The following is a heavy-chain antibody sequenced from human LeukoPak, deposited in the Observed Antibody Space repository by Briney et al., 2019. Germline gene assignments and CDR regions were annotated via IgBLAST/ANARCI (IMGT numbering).Heavy chain of an antibody. CDR3: ARRYSSSWPYWYFDL. CDR1: GGSISSYY. J-gene: IGHJ2*01. Sequence: SETLSLTCTVSGGSISSYYWSWTRQPPGKGLEWIGYIYYSGSTNYNPSLKSRVTISVDTSKNQFSLKLSSVTAADTAVYYCARRYSSSWPYWYFDLWGRGTLVTVSS. V-gene: IGHV4-59*08. CDR2: IYYSGST. D-gene: IGHD6-13*01.